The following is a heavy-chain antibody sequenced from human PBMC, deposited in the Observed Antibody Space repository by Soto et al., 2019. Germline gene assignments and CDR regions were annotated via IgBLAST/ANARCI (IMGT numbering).Heavy chain of an antibody. CDR2: IDPSDSYT. CDR3: ATGFYCGGDCYLQDDY. V-gene: IGHV5-10-1*01. J-gene: IGHJ4*02. D-gene: IGHD2-21*02. CDR1: GYSLTSYW. Sequence: PGESLKISCKGSGYSLTSYWISWVRQMPGKGLEWMGRIDPSDSYTNYSPSFQGHVTISADKSISTAYLQWSSLKASDTAMYYCATGFYCGGDCYLQDDYWGQGTLVTVSS.